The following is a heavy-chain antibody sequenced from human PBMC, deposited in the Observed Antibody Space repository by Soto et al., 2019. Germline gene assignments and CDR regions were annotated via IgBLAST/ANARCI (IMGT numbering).Heavy chain of an antibody. CDR3: ARDAVRSGGRGGYALDY. V-gene: IGHV1-18*01. J-gene: IGHJ4*02. CDR1: GYTFTSYG. D-gene: IGHD6-25*01. CDR2: ISAYNGNT. Sequence: ASVKVSFKAAGYTFTSYGISWVRQAPGQGLEWMGWISAYNGNTNYAQKLQGRVTMTTDTSTSTAYMELRSLRSDDTAVYYCARDAVRSGGRGGYALDYWGQGTLVTVSS.